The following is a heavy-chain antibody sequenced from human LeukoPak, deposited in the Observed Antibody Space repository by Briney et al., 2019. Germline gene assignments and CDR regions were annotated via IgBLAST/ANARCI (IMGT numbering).Heavy chain of an antibody. Sequence: SETLSLTCAVHGGSFSGYYWSWIRQPPGEGLEWIGEINHSGSTNYNPSLQSRATIPVQTSKNQFSLNLSSVTAADTAVYYFAVRLQQWRVRGPYFDYWGQGTLVTVSS. J-gene: IGHJ4*02. CDR3: AVRLQQWRVRGPYFDY. CDR2: INHSGST. D-gene: IGHD3-10*01. CDR1: GGSFSGYY. V-gene: IGHV4-34*01.